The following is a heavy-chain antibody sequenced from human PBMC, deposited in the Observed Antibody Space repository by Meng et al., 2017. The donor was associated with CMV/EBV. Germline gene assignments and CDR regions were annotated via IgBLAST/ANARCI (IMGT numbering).Heavy chain of an antibody. CDR1: GFTFSSYS. V-gene: IGHV3-21*01. D-gene: IGHD6-19*01. CDR2: ISSSSSYI. CDR3: ASGVAGTSFDWFDP. J-gene: IGHJ5*02. Sequence: GESLEISCAASGFTFSSYSMNWVRQAPGKGLEWVSSISSSSSYIYYADSVKGRFTISRDNAKNSLYLQMNSLRAEDTAVYYCASGVAGTSFDWFDPWGQGTLVTVSS.